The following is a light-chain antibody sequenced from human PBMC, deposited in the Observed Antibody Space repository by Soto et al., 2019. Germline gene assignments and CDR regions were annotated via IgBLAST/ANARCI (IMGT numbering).Light chain of an antibody. J-gene: IGKJ3*01. CDR2: DAS. V-gene: IGKV1-16*02. CDR3: QQYNRSPPT. Sequence: DIQMTQSPSSLSASVGDRVTITCRASQNINHYLAWFQQKPGKPPKSLIYDASNLQSGVPSKFSGSGSGTDFTLTISRLQPEDFATYFCQQYNRSPPTFGPGTTVDI. CDR1: QNINHY.